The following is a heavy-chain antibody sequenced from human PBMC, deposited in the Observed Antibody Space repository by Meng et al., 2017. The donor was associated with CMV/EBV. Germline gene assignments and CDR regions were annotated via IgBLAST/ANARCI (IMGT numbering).Heavy chain of an antibody. J-gene: IGHJ6*02. CDR1: GYTLTGYY. Sequence: ASVKVSCKASGYTLTGYYMHWVRQAPGQGLEWMGWINPNSGGTNYAQKFQGRVTMTRDTSISTAYMELSRLRSDDTAVYYCAREQRRYDFWMGYRDYYYGMDVWGQGTTVTVSS. V-gene: IGHV1-2*02. CDR3: AREQRRYDFWMGYRDYYYGMDV. CDR2: INPNSGGT. D-gene: IGHD3-3*01.